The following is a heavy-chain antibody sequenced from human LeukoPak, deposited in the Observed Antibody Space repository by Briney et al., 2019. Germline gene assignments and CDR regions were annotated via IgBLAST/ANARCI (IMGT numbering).Heavy chain of an antibody. V-gene: IGHV3-23*01. CDR2: ISGSGGST. J-gene: IGHJ3*02. CDR3: AKDYYDSSGYYYVAAFDI. D-gene: IGHD3-22*01. Sequence: GGSLRLSCAASGFTFSSYAMSWVRQAPGKGLEWVSAISGSGGSTYYADSVKGRFTISRDNSKNTLYLQMNSLRAEDTAVYYCAKDYYDSSGYYYVAAFDIWGQGTMVTVSS. CDR1: GFTFSSYA.